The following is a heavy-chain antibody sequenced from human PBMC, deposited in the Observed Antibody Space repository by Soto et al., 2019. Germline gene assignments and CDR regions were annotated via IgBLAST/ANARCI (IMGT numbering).Heavy chain of an antibody. D-gene: IGHD3-22*01. CDR3: ARVGPWVPYYYDSSPYTFENWFDP. J-gene: IGHJ5*02. CDR1: GGSISRSSYY. V-gene: IGHV4-39*02. CDR2: IYHGGST. Sequence: SETLSLTCTVPGGSISRSSYYWGWLRQPPGKGLEWIGSIYHGGSTYYNPSLNSRVTLSIDMTNNHVSLILNSVTAADTAVYYCARVGPWVPYYYDSSPYTFENWFDPWGQGTLVTV.